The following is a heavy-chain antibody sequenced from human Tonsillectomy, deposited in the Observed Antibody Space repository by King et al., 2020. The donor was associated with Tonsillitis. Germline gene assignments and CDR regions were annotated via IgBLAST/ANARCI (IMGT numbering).Heavy chain of an antibody. V-gene: IGHV1-2*02. CDR1: GYTFTSFY. CDR3: ARAAYGAYGTGLLDH. J-gene: IGHJ4*02. CDR2: INPKSGGT. Sequence: QLVQSGAEVKKPGASVKVSCKASGYTFTSFYMHWVRQAPGQGLEWMGWINPKSGGTNYTQKFQGRVTMTRDTSIGTAYMELSRLRSDDTAVYFCARAAYGAYGTGLLDHWGQGSLVPVSS. D-gene: IGHD4-17*01.